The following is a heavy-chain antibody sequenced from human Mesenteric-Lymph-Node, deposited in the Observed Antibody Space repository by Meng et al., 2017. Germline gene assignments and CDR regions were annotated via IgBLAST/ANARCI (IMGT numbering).Heavy chain of an antibody. CDR1: GFTFSSYA. CDR2: ISYDGNNK. D-gene: IGHD4-17*01. CDR3: ARDHYGDYLFGGG. J-gene: IGHJ4*02. Sequence: GESLKISCAASGFTFSSYAMHWVRQAPGKGLEWVEFISYDGNNKDYPESVKGRFTISRDDSKNTLYLQMSSRRAEDTAVYHGARDHYGDYLFGGGWGQGTLVTVSS. V-gene: IGHV3-30*15.